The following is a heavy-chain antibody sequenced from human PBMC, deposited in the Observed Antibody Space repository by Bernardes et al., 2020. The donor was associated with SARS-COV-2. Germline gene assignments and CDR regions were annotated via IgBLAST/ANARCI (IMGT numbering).Heavy chain of an antibody. CDR2: INHSGST. D-gene: IGHD3-3*01. CDR1: GGSFSGYY. CDR3: ASEKRITIFGVVSLGPHMDV. V-gene: IGHV4-34*01. J-gene: IGHJ6*03. Sequence: ETLSLTCAVYGGSFSGYYWSWIRQPPGKGLEWIGEINHSGSTNYNPSLKSRVTISVDTSKNQFSLKLSSVTAADTAVYYCASEKRITIFGVVSLGPHMDVWGKGTTVTVSS.